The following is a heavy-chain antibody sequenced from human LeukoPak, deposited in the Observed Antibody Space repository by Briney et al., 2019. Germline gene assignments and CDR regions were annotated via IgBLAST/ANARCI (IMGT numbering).Heavy chain of an antibody. Sequence: PSETLSLTCTVSGGSISSSSYYWGWIRQPPGKGLEWIGSIYYSGSTYYNPSLRSRVTISEDTSKNQFSLKLSSVTAADTAVYYCARNPYSYGYSLFDYWGQGTLVTVSS. CDR3: ARNPYSYGYSLFDY. J-gene: IGHJ4*02. CDR2: IYYSGST. D-gene: IGHD5-18*01. V-gene: IGHV4-39*01. CDR1: GGSISSSSYY.